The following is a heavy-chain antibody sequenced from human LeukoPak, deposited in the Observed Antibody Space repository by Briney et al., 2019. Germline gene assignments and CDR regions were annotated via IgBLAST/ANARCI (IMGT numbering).Heavy chain of an antibody. CDR3: ARDHVGEDSGAFDI. CDR1: GFTVSSNY. Sequence: GGSLRLSCAASGFTVSSNYMTWVRQAPGKGLEWVSVIYKNAITYHADTVKGRFTISRDNAKNMLYLQMNSLRADDTAVYYCARDHVGEDSGAFDIWGQRTMVTVSS. D-gene: IGHD3-10*01. V-gene: IGHV3-53*01. J-gene: IGHJ3*02. CDR2: IYKNAIT.